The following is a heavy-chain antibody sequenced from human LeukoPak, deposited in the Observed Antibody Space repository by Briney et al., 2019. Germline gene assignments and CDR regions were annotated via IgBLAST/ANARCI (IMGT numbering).Heavy chain of an antibody. CDR1: GFTFSTHA. CDR2: ISGPGGTT. Sequence: GGSLRLSCVVSGFTFSTHAMTWVRQAPGKGLERVSDISGPGGTTYYAASVKGRFTISRDNSKNTLFLQMNSLRAEDTAVYYCARGSRFLEWLVNGVDAFDIWGQGTMVTVSS. D-gene: IGHD3-3*01. CDR3: ARGSRFLEWLVNGVDAFDI. J-gene: IGHJ3*02. V-gene: IGHV3-23*01.